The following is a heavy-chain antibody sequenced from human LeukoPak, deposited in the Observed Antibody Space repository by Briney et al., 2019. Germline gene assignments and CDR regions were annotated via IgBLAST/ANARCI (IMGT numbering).Heavy chain of an antibody. V-gene: IGHV1-2*02. CDR2: INPDSGGT. J-gene: IGHJ4*02. CDR3: ARGRGSYSLDY. CDR1: RYTFAGYS. D-gene: IGHD1-26*01. Sequence: ASVKVSCKASRYTFAGYSMHWVRQAPGQGLEWMGWINPDSGGTNYAQKFQGRVTMTGDTSISTAYMELSRLTSDDTAVYYCARGRGSYSLDYWGQGTLVTVSS.